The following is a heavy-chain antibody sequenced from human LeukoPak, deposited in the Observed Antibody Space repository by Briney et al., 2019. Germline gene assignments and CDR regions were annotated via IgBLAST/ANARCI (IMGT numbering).Heavy chain of an antibody. D-gene: IGHD2-15*01. V-gene: IGHV3-7*01. Sequence: GGSLRLSCTASGFAFPTYRMVWVRQAPGKGLEWVASISKDGSEKSYVDSVKGRFTISRDNARNSLYLQMSSLRVEDTAVYYCTRDIVFLQLEYWGQGALVTV. J-gene: IGHJ4*02. CDR1: GFAFPTYR. CDR3: TRDIVFLQLEY. CDR2: ISKDGSEK.